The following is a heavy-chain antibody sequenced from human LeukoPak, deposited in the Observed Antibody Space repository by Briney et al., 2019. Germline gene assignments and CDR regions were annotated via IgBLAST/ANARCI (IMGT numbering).Heavy chain of an antibody. CDR3: AKKRDAFDI. D-gene: IGHD5-24*01. Sequence: GGSLRLSCVVSGFTFGNYVMGWLRQAPGRRPEWVSSLTDSGGTTYYVDSVKGRFAISRDNSKNTLYLHMNSLRADDTAVYYCAKKRDAFDIWGQGTVVTVFS. CDR2: LTDSGGTT. CDR1: GFTFGNYV. J-gene: IGHJ3*02. V-gene: IGHV3-23*01.